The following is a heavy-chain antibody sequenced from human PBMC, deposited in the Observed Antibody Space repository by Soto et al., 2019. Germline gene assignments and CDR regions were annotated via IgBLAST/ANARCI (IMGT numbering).Heavy chain of an antibody. CDR1: GYTFTSYD. CDR3: APVEVGTGNWFDP. V-gene: IGHV1-8*02. Sequence: GASVKVSCKASGYTFTSYDINWVRQATGQGLEWMGWMNPNSGNTGYAQKFQGRVTMTRNTSISTAYMELSSLRSEDTAVYYCAPVEVGTGNWFDPWGQGTLVTVSS. J-gene: IGHJ5*02. CDR2: MNPNSGNT. D-gene: IGHD7-27*01.